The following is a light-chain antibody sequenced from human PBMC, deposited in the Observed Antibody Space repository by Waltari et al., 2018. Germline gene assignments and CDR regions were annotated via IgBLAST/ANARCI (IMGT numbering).Light chain of an antibody. V-gene: IGKV1-5*03. J-gene: IGKJ2*01. CDR1: QSISSG. CDR2: KAS. CDR3: QQYNSYWAYT. Sequence: DIQMTQSPSTLSASVGDRVTITCRASQSISSGLAWYQQKPGKAPKLLIYKASSLESGVPSRFSGSGSGTEFTLTISSLQPDDFATYYCQQYNSYWAYTFGQGTKLEIK.